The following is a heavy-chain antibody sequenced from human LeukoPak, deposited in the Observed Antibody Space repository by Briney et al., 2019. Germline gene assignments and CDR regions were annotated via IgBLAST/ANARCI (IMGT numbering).Heavy chain of an antibody. CDR2: IFPRDSDT. CDR3: ARHHDYSLSTYFDP. CDR1: GYRFTNYW. J-gene: IGHJ5*02. Sequence: GESLQISCKGSGYRFTNYWIGWVRPMPGKGLEWVGIIFPRDSDTRYSPSFQGRVTISADKSISTAYLQWSSLEASDTAMYYCARHHDYSLSTYFDPWGQGTLVTVSS. D-gene: IGHD4-11*01. V-gene: IGHV5-51*01.